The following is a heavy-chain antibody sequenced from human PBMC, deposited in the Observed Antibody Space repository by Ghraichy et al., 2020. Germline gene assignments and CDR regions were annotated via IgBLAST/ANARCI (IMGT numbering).Heavy chain of an antibody. CDR3: ARLPLPRRAAVGDWYFDL. Sequence: LSLTCEGSGFSFSDYSMIWVRLTPRKALEWVSYITGSSITIFYTDSVKGRFTIYRDNAKNSLYLQMNSLRAEDTAVYYCARLPLPRRAAVGDWYFDLWGRGTLVTVSS. V-gene: IGHV3-48*01. J-gene: IGHJ2*01. CDR2: ITGSSITI. D-gene: IGHD6-13*01. CDR1: GFSFSDYS.